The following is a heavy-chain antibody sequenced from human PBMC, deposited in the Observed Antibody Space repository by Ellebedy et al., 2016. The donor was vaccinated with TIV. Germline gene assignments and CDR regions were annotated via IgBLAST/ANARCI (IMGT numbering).Heavy chain of an antibody. V-gene: IGHV3-23*01. D-gene: IGHD2-15*01. CDR1: GFTFSNYA. Sequence: GGSLRLSRAASGFTFSNYAMIWVRQPPGKGLEWVAVILTSGATYYADFVKGRFTISRDNPENTVFLQMNSLRVEDTAVYYCAKDWYDHWGQGTLATVAS. CDR3: AKDWYDH. CDR2: ILTSGAT. J-gene: IGHJ4*02.